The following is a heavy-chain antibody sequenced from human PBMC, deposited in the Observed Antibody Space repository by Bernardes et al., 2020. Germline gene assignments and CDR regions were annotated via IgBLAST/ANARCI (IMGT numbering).Heavy chain of an antibody. Sequence: ASVKVSCKASGYTFTGYYMDWVRQAPGQGLEWMGRINPNSGGTNYAQKFQGRVTMTRDTSISTAYMELSRLRSDDTAVYYCARDVNTIVRGVIIIGWFDPWGQGTLVTVSS. CDR1: GYTFTGYY. CDR3: ARDVNTIVRGVIIIGWFDP. J-gene: IGHJ5*02. D-gene: IGHD3-10*01. CDR2: INPNSGGT. V-gene: IGHV1-2*06.